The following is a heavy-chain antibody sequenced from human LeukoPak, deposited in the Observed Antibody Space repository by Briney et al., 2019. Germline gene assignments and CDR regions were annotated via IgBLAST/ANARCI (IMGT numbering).Heavy chain of an antibody. CDR2: IYPGDSDT. CDR1: GYSFASYW. CDR3: VRLKGYYDYVWGSYRPGHFDY. D-gene: IGHD3-16*02. J-gene: IGHJ4*02. Sequence: GESLKISCKGSGYSFASYWIGWVRQMPGKGLEWMGIIYPGDSDTRYSPSFQGQVTISADKSISTAYLQWSSLKASDTAMYYCVRLKGYYDYVWGSYRPGHFDYWGQGALVTVSS. V-gene: IGHV5-51*01.